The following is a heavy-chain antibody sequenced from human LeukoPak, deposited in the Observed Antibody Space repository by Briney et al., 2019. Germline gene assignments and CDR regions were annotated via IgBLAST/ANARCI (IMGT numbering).Heavy chain of an antibody. CDR1: GASIRSGDYY. CDR3: ARDCSGGSCYGAFDI. D-gene: IGHD2-15*01. CDR2: IYDSGST. J-gene: IGHJ3*02. V-gene: IGHV4-30-4*01. Sequence: SETLSLACTVSGASIRSGDYYWSWIRQPPGKGLEWIGYIYDSGSTYYNPSLKSRITISVDTSENRFSLKLSSVTATDTAVYYCARDCSGGSCYGAFDIWGQGTMVTVSS.